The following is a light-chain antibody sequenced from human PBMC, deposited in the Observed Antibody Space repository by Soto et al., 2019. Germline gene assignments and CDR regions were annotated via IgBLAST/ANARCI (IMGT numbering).Light chain of an antibody. CDR2: LAS. V-gene: IGKV2-28*01. Sequence: DIVMTESPLSLSVTPGEAASISCRCSQSLLHRNGNNYLVWYLQKPGQSPQLLISLASNRASGVPGRFSGSGSGTDFILHISSVEAEDVGVYYCMQALQSPFTFGPGTKVDL. CDR1: QSLLHRNGNNY. CDR3: MQALQSPFT. J-gene: IGKJ3*01.